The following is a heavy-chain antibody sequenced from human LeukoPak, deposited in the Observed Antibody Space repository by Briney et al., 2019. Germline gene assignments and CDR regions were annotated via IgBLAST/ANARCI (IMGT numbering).Heavy chain of an antibody. Sequence: GGSLRLSCTASGFTFGDYAMSWVRQAPGKGLEWVANIRQDGGETYYGDSVKGRFIISRDNAKNSLFLQMNRLRAEDTAVYYCATYSSLNTREFQYWGQGTLVTVSP. CDR1: GFTFGDYA. D-gene: IGHD3-22*01. J-gene: IGHJ1*01. CDR2: IRQDGGET. CDR3: ATYSSLNTREFQY. V-gene: IGHV3-7*01.